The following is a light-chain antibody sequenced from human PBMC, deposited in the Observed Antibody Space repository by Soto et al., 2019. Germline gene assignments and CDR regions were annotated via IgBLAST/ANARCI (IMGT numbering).Light chain of an antibody. CDR3: LKDNNCL. CDR2: AAS. J-gene: IGKJ4*02. CDR1: QGIRND. Sequence: AIQMTQSPSSLSASVVDRVTITCRASQGIRNDLGWYQQKPGKAPRLLAYAASILQSGVPSGFSGSRSGTNSTLTISILQPEDVATYYCLKDNNCLLGGGTKVKIK. V-gene: IGKV1-6*01.